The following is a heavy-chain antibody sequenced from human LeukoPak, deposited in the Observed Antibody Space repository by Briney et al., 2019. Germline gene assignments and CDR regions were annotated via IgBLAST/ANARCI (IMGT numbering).Heavy chain of an antibody. J-gene: IGHJ4*02. D-gene: IGHD3-16*01. CDR3: ASAHGGSHY. Sequence: VGSLRLSCAASGFTFSSYSMNWVRQAPGKGLEWVSYISSSSSTIYYADSVKGRFTISRDNAKSSLYLQMNSLRAEDTAVYYSASAHGGSHYWGQGTLVTVSS. CDR1: GFTFSSYS. V-gene: IGHV3-48*01. CDR2: ISSSSSTI.